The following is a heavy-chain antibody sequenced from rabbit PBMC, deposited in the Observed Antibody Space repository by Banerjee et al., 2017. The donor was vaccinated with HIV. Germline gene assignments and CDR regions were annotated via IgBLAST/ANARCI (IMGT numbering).Heavy chain of an antibody. CDR2: IDAGSSGST. J-gene: IGHJ4*01. CDR1: GFSFSSSYW. V-gene: IGHV1S40*01. CDR3: ARDAIITTYTYFNL. D-gene: IGHD1-1*01. Sequence: QSLEESGGDLVKPGASLTLTCTASGFSFSSSYWICWVRQAPGKGLEWIACIDAGSSGSTYYASWAKGRFTISSTSSTTVTLQMTSLTAADTATYFCARDAIITTYTYFNLWGPGTLVTVS.